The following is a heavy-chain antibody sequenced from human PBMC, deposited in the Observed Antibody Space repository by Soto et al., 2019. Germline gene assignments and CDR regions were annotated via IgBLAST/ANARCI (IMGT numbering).Heavy chain of an antibody. CDR2: INPNSGGT. J-gene: IGHJ5*02. Sequence: ASVKVSCKASGYTFTGYYMHWVRQAPGQGLEWMGWINPNSGGTNYAQKLQGRVTMTTDTSTSTAYMELRSLRSDDTAVYYCARVTLAPHDDSSAYYSNWFDPWGQGTLVTVSS. CDR3: ARVTLAPHDDSSAYYSNWFDP. CDR1: GYTFTGYY. V-gene: IGHV1-2*02. D-gene: IGHD3-22*01.